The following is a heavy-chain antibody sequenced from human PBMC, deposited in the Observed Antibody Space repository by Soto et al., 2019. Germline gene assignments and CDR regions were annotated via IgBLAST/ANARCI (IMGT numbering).Heavy chain of an antibody. V-gene: IGHV3-30-3*01. D-gene: IGHD4-17*01. CDR1: AFTFNSYA. CDR3: AREDDYGYRYINYGLDV. J-gene: IGHJ6*02. Sequence: GGSLRLSWAASAFTFNSYALQWGRQAPGKGLEWVAVISFDGTKKYYSDSVKGRFTISRDNLKNTLYLQMNNLRVEDAALYFCAREDDYGYRYINYGLDVWGQGTTVTVSS. CDR2: ISFDGTKK.